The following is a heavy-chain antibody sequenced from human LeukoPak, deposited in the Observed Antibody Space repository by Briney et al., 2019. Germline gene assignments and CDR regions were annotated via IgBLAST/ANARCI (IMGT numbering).Heavy chain of an antibody. V-gene: IGHV4-4*07. Sequence: SETLSLTCTVSGGSISSYYWNWIRQPAGKGLEWIGRIHTSGSTNCNPSLKSRITMSVDTSKNQFSLKLSSVTAADRARYYCARDPGVTPTKPRYFDLWGRGTLVTVSS. CDR2: IHTSGST. D-gene: IGHD3-10*01. CDR3: ARDPGVTPTKPRYFDL. J-gene: IGHJ2*01. CDR1: GGSISSYY.